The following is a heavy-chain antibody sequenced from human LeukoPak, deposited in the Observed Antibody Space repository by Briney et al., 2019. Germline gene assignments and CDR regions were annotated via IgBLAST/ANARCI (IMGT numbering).Heavy chain of an antibody. CDR3: AKDLLSSSYYYDSSGYPFDY. J-gene: IGHJ4*02. D-gene: IGHD3-22*01. CDR2: ISGSGAGT. CDR1: GFTVSSYY. Sequence: GGSLRLSCAASGFTVSSYYMNWVRQAPGKGLEWVSAISGSGAGTYYGDSVKGRFTISRDNSKKTVFLQMNSLRAEDTAVYYCAKDLLSSSYYYDSSGYPFDYWGQGTLVTVSS. V-gene: IGHV3-23*01.